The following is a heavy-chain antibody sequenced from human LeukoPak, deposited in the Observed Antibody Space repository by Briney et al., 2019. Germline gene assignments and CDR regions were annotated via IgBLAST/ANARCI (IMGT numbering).Heavy chain of an antibody. J-gene: IGHJ5*02. CDR2: IYYSGST. Sequence: SETLPLTCTVSGGSISSSSYYWGWIRQPPGKGLEWIGSIYYSGSTYYNPSLKSRVTISVDTSKNQFSLKLSSVTAADTAVYYCARHVGRTMVRGVITDPWGQGTLVTVSS. V-gene: IGHV4-39*01. CDR3: ARHVGRTMVRGVITDP. CDR1: GGSISSSSYY. D-gene: IGHD3-10*01.